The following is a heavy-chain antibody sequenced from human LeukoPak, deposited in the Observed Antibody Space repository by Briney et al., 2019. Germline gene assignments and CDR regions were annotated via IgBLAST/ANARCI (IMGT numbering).Heavy chain of an antibody. CDR3: ASGRQLGY. CDR1: GFTFSNYW. V-gene: IGHV3-7*01. J-gene: IGHJ4*02. D-gene: IGHD6-13*01. Sequence: GGSLRLSCAASGFTFSNYWMSWVRQAPGKGLEWVANIKEDGSEKYYVDSVKGRFTISRDNARNSLYLQMNSLRAEDAAVYYCASGRQLGYWGQGTLVTVSS. CDR2: IKEDGSEK.